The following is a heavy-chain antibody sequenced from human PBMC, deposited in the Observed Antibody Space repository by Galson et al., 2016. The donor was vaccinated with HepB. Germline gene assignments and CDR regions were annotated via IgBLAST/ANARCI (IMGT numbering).Heavy chain of an antibody. D-gene: IGHD2/OR15-2a*01. CDR2: MSPSTGNT. CDR3: ARYFNPFDY. J-gene: IGHJ4*02. V-gene: IGHV1-8*02. CDR1: GYTFSDYD. Sequence: SVKVSCKASGYTFSDYDINWVRQAPGQGLEWMGWMSPSTGNTGYARKFADRVVMTADTSARTAYVELSGLTSDDTATYYCARYFNPFDYWGQGTLLVVSS.